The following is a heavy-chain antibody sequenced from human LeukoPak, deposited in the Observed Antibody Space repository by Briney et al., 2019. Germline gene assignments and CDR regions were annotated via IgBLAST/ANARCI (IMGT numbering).Heavy chain of an antibody. J-gene: IGHJ4*02. Sequence: GGSLRLSCAASGFTFSDYNMRWIRQAPGKGLEWVSSISRSGSTKYYADSVKGRFTISRDNAKNSLYLQMNSLRAEDTAVYYCATQSYGLFDYWGQGTLVTVSS. CDR3: ATQSYGLFDY. V-gene: IGHV3-11*04. D-gene: IGHD3-10*01. CDR2: ISRSGSTK. CDR1: GFTFSDYN.